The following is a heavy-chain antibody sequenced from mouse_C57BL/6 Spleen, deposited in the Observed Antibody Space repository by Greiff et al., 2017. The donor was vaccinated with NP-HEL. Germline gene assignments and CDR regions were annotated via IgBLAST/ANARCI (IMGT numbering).Heavy chain of an antibody. CDR1: GFTFSDYY. J-gene: IGHJ2*01. CDR3: ARDHYYGSSEYYVDY. D-gene: IGHD1-1*01. V-gene: IGHV5-16*01. Sequence: EVMLVESEGGLVQPGSSMKLSCTASGFTFSDYYMAWVRQVPEKGLEWVANINYDGSSTYYLDSLKSRFIISRDNAKNILYLQMSSLKSEDTATYYCARDHYYGSSEYYVDYWGQGTTLTVSS. CDR2: INYDGSST.